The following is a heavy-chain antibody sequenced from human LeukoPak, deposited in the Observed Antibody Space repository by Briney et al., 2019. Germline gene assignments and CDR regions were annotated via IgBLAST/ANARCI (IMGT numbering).Heavy chain of an antibody. J-gene: IGHJ4*02. D-gene: IGHD4-17*01. CDR1: GFTFSSYS. Sequence: GGSLRLSCVASGFTFSSYSMNWVRQAPGKGLEWVSTISGSSRYIYFADSVRGRFTISRDNAKNSLYLQMSNLRAEDTAVYYCARRLNNGDYGSDCWGQGTLVTVPS. V-gene: IGHV3-21*01. CDR2: ISGSSRYI. CDR3: ARRLNNGDYGSDC.